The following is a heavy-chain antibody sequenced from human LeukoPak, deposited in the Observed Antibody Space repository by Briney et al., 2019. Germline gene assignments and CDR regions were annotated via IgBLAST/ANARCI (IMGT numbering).Heavy chain of an antibody. CDR1: GGSISSYD. V-gene: IGHV4-38-2*02. CDR2: IYHSGNT. CDR3: ARGDYSSSWYEYNWFDP. D-gene: IGHD6-13*01. Sequence: PSETLSLTCTVSGGSISSYDWSWIRQPPGKGLEWIGSIYHSGNTYYSPSLKSRVTISVDTSKNQFSLKLSSVTAADTAVYYCARGDYSSSWYEYNWFDPWGQGTLVTVSS. J-gene: IGHJ5*02.